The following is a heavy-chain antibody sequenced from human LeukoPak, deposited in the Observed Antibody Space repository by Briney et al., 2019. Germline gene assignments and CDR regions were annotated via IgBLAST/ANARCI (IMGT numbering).Heavy chain of an antibody. CDR1: GGSISSYY. Sequence: PSETLSLTCTVSGGSISSYYWSWIRQPPGKGLEWIGYIYYSGSTNYNPSLKSRVTISVDTSKNQFSLKLSSVTAADTAVYYCARDRGSYSSSWYSPVDIWGQGTMVTVSS. D-gene: IGHD6-13*01. V-gene: IGHV4-59*01. J-gene: IGHJ3*02. CDR2: IYYSGST. CDR3: ARDRGSYSSSWYSPVDI.